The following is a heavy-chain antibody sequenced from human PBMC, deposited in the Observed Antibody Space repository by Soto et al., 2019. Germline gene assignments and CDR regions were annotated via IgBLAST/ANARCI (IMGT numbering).Heavy chain of an antibody. CDR1: GGTFSSYA. V-gene: IGHV1-69*13. J-gene: IGHJ5*02. D-gene: IGHD2-15*01. Sequence: SEKVSYKASGGTFSSYAISWVRQAPGQGLEWMGGIIPIFGTANYAQKFQGRVTITADESTSTAYMERSSLRSEDTAVYYCARGGVVAATPYNWFDPWGKGTLVTVS. CDR3: ARGGVVAATPYNWFDP. CDR2: IIPIFGTA.